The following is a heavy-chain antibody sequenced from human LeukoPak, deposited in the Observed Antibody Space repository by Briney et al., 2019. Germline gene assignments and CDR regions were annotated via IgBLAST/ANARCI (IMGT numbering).Heavy chain of an antibody. V-gene: IGHV4-34*01. CDR3: ARGSSTRYYYGSGSYPPFDY. CDR1: GGSFSGYY. Sequence: PSETLSLTCAVYGGSFSGYYWSWIRQPPGKGLEWIGEINHSGSTNYNPSLKSRVTISVDTSKNQFSLKLSSVTAADTAVYYCARGSSTRYYYGSGSYPPFDYWGQGTLVTVSS. J-gene: IGHJ4*02. CDR2: INHSGST. D-gene: IGHD3-10*01.